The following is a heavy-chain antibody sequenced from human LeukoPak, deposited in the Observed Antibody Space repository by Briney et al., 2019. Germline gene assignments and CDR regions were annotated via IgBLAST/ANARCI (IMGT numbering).Heavy chain of an antibody. J-gene: IGHJ3*02. CDR3: AKDPTATGIDI. Sequence: ASVKVSCKASGGTFSSYTISWVRQAPGQGLEWMGRIIPILGIANYAQKFQGRVTITADKSTSTAYMELSSLRPEDTAVYYCAKDPTATGIDIWGQGTMVTVSS. D-gene: IGHD5-18*01. CDR2: IIPILGIA. V-gene: IGHV1-69*04. CDR1: GGTFSSYT.